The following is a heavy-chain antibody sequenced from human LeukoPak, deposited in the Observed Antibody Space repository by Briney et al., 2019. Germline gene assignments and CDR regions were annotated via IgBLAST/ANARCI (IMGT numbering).Heavy chain of an antibody. CDR2: ISAYNGNT. V-gene: IGHV1-18*01. D-gene: IGHD6-19*01. CDR3: ARDLRIAVAGPFDY. Sequence: ASVKVSCKASGYTFTSYGISWVRQAPGQGLEWMGWISAYNGNTNYAQKLQGSVTMTTDTSTSTAYMELRSLRSDDKAVYYCARDLRIAVAGPFDYWGQGTLVTVSS. CDR1: GYTFTSYG. J-gene: IGHJ4*02.